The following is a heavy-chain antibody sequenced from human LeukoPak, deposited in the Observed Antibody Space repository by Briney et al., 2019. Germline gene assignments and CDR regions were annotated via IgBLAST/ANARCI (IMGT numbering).Heavy chain of an antibody. D-gene: IGHD4-23*01. CDR3: ARAETTVVTLYAFDI. V-gene: IGHV4-59*01. J-gene: IGHJ3*02. Sequence: SETLSLTCTVSGGSISSYYWSWIRQPPGKGLEWIGYIYYSGSTNYNPSLKSRVTISVDTSKNQFSLKLSSVTAADTAVYYCARAETTVVTLYAFDIWGQGTMVTVSS. CDR1: GGSISSYY. CDR2: IYYSGST.